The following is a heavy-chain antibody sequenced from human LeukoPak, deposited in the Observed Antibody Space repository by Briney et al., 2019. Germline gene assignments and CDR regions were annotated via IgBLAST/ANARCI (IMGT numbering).Heavy chain of an antibody. CDR3: AREGGFYRPLDY. V-gene: IGHV4-4*02. J-gene: IGHJ4*02. CDR2: VHLDGRT. CDR1: GGSITTTNW. D-gene: IGHD3-3*01. Sequence: SGTLSLTRGVSGGSITTTNWWTWVRPPPGKGLEWIGEVHLDGRTNYNPPLESRLPISGDLSENHISLRLTSVTPAHTAVYYCAREGGFYRPLDYSGQGTLVTVSS.